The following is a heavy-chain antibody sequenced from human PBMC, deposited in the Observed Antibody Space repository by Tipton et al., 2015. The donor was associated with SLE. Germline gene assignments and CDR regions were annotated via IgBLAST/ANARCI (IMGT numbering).Heavy chain of an antibody. D-gene: IGHD6-19*01. CDR3: VSYTSAWYVDY. V-gene: IGHV4-34*01. CDR1: GGSFSGYY. Sequence: TLSLTCAVYGGSFSGYYWSWIRQPPGKGLERIGGINHSGSPNYNPSLKSRVTISRDPSKNQFSLKLFSVTAADTAVYYCVSYTSAWYVDYWGQGTLVTVSS. J-gene: IGHJ4*02. CDR2: INHSGSP.